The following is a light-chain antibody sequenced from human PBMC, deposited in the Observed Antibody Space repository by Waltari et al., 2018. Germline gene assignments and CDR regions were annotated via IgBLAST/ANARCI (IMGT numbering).Light chain of an antibody. J-gene: IGLJ2*01. CDR3: ASYTSITTVV. CDR1: RSVGAYNF. CDR2: EVT. V-gene: IGLV2-14*01. Sequence: QSALTQPASVSGSPGQSITISCSGTRSVGAYNFVSWYQQHPGQAPKVLIYEVTNRPSGVSNRFSASKSGNTASLTISGLQAEDEADYYCASYTSITTVVFGGGTKLTVL.